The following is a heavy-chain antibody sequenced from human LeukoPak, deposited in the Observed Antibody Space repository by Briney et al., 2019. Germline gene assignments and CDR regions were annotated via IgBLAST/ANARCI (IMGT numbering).Heavy chain of an antibody. CDR3: ARGGYSYGSFYFDY. CDR2: IYYSGST. CDR1: GGSISSYY. D-gene: IGHD5-18*01. V-gene: IGHV4-59*01. Sequence: PSETLSLTCTVSGGSISSYYWSWIRQPPGKGLEWIGYIYYSGSTNYNPSLKSRVTISVGTSKNQFSLKLSSVTAADTAVYYCARGGYSYGSFYFDYWGQGTLVTVSS. J-gene: IGHJ4*02.